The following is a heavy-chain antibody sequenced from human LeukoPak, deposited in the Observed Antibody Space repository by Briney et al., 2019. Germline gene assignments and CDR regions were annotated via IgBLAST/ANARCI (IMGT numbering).Heavy chain of an antibody. CDR1: GGSISSGGYS. CDR2: IYHSGST. CDR3: AREIRGSGSYYHNWFDP. Sequence: PSETLSLTCAVSGGSISSGGYSWSWIRQPPGKGLEWIGYIYHSGSTYYNPSLKSRVTISVDRSKNQFPLKLSSVTAADTAVYYCAREIRGSGSYYHNWFDPWGQGTLVTVSS. V-gene: IGHV4-30-2*01. D-gene: IGHD3-10*01. J-gene: IGHJ5*02.